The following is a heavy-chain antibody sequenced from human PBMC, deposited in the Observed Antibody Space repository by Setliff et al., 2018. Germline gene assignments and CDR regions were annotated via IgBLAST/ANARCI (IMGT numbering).Heavy chain of an antibody. CDR1: GFTFTSYS. J-gene: IGHJ6*03. Sequence: PGGSLRLSCGASGFTFTSYSMTWVRQAPGKGLEWVSSISSSSSYIYYADSVKGRFTISRDNAKNSLYLQMNSLRADDTAVYFCARLVDYYYYYMDVWGKGTTVTVSS. D-gene: IGHD2-2*01. V-gene: IGHV3-21*01. CDR3: ARLVDYYYYYMDV. CDR2: ISSSSSYI.